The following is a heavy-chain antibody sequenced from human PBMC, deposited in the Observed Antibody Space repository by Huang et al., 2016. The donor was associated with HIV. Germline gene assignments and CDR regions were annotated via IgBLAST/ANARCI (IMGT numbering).Heavy chain of an antibody. D-gene: IGHD6-25*01. CDR2: INHSGST. CDR3: ARGPAPDY. V-gene: IGHV4-34*02. CDR1: GGSFSGYY. J-gene: IGHJ4*02. Sequence: QVQLQQWGAGLLKPSETLSLTCAVYGGSFSGYYGTWIRQPPGTGLEGIWGINHSGSTKYKASLKSRVRISVDTAKKQFSLKLKSVTAADTAVYYCARGPAPDYWGQGTLVTVSS.